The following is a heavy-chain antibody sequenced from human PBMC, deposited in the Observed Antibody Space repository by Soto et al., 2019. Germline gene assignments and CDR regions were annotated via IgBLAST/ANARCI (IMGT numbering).Heavy chain of an antibody. CDR3: ARDPVLSYDFWSGWYFDY. CDR2: ISYHGSNK. V-gene: IGHV3-30-3*01. D-gene: IGHD3-3*01. J-gene: IGHJ4*02. CDR1: GFTFSNYA. Sequence: QVQLVESGGGVVQPGRSLRLSCAASGFTFSNYAMHWVRQAPGKGLEWVAVISYHGSNKYYADSVKGRFTISRDNSKNTLYLQMNSLRAEDTAVYYCARDPVLSYDFWSGWYFDYWGQGPLVTVSS.